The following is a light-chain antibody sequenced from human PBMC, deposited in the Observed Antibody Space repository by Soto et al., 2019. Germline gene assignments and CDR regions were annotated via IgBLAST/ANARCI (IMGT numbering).Light chain of an antibody. CDR2: DAS. CDR1: QSVSSY. V-gene: IGKV3-11*01. Sequence: EIVLTQSPATLSLSPGERATLSCRASQSVSSYLAWYQQKPGQAPRLLIYDASNGATAIPARFSGSGSGTDFTLTISSLEPEDFAVYYCHQRSNWPPEITFGQGTRLEIK. J-gene: IGKJ5*01. CDR3: HQRSNWPPEIT.